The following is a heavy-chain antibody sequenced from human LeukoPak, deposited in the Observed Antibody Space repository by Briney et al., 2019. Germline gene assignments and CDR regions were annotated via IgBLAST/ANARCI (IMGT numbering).Heavy chain of an antibody. CDR2: IKQDGSEK. D-gene: IGHD5-12*01. V-gene: IGHV3-7*01. J-gene: IGHJ3*02. Sequence: GGSLRLSCAASGFTFSSYWMSWVRQAPGKGLEWVANIKQDGSEKYYVDSVKGRFTISRDNARNSLYLQMNSLRAEDTAVYYCARARYSGYDEAFDIWGQGTMVTVSS. CDR3: ARARYSGYDEAFDI. CDR1: GFTFSSYW.